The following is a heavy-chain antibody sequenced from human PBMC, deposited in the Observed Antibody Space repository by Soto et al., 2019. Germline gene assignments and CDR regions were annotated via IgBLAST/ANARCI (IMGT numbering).Heavy chain of an antibody. D-gene: IGHD2-21*02. CDR3: SRVQLAYGGGDCYDCYYYGMDG. CDR2: IIPIFGTA. V-gene: IGHV1-69*12. CDR1: GGTFSSYA. Sequence: QVQLVQSGAEVKKPGSSVKVSCKASGGTFSSYAISWVRQAPGQGLEWMGGIIPIFGTANYAQNFQGRVTITADESTRTAYRELSSLRSEDTAVYYCSRVQLAYGGGDCYDCYYYGMDGWGHGTTVTVSS. J-gene: IGHJ6*02.